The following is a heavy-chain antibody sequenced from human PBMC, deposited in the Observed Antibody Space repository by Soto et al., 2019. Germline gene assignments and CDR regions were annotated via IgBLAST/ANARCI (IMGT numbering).Heavy chain of an antibody. V-gene: IGHV3-21*01. CDR1: GFTFSSYS. J-gene: IGHJ3*02. D-gene: IGHD4-17*01. CDR2: ISSSSSYI. CDR3: ARRYGDHDAFDI. Sequence: GGSLRLSCAASGFTFSSYSMNWVRQAPGKGLEWVSSISSSSSYIYYADSVKGRFTISRDNAKNSLYLQMNSLRAEDAAVYYCARRYGDHDAFDIWGQGTMVTVS.